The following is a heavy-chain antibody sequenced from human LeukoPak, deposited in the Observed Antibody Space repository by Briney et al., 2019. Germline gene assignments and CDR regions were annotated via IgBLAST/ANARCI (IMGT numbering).Heavy chain of an antibody. V-gene: IGHV4-4*02. CDR1: GYSISRGYW. CDR2: IHNSGNT. Sequence: SETLSLTCAVSGYSISRGYWWSWVRQSPGKGLEWIGEIHNSGNTNYNPTLKSRVTMSVDKSKNQVSLKLSSVTAADTALYYCARNADYDMDVWGQGTTVTVSS. J-gene: IGHJ6*02. D-gene: IGHD2-2*01. CDR3: ARNADYDMDV.